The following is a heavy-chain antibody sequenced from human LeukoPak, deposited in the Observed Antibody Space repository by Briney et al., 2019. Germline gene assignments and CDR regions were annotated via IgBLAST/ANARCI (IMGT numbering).Heavy chain of an antibody. D-gene: IGHD5-18*01. Sequence: XTXXXXGGSXXXYYWSWIRQPPGKGLEWIGEINHSGSTNYNPSLKSRVTISVDTSKNQFSLKLSSVTAADTAVYYCARGSSDTAMVTVGYYFDYWGQGTLVTVSS. V-gene: IGHV4-34*01. CDR2: INHSGST. J-gene: IGHJ4*02. CDR1: GGSXXXYY. CDR3: ARGSSDTAMVTVGYYFDY.